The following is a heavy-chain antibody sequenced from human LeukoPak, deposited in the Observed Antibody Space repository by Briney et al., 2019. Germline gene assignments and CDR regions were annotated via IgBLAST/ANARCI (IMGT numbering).Heavy chain of an antibody. D-gene: IGHD6-13*01. CDR2: TYSGGST. CDR1: GFTVNSNY. Sequence: GRSLSLSCAAPGFTVNSNYMSWVRQAPGKGLEWVSVTYSGGSTYYADSVKGRFSISRDISKNTLYLQMNSLRVEDTAVYYCARGSGSTSWYAIDYSGQGTLVTVSS. V-gene: IGHV3-53*01. CDR3: ARGSGSTSWYAIDY. J-gene: IGHJ4*02.